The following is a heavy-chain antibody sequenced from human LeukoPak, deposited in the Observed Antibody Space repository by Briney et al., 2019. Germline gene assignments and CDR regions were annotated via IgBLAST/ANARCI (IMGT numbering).Heavy chain of an antibody. V-gene: IGHV4-34*01. CDR3: ARGRGYCSSTSCRQYYYYYYYMDV. Sequence: SETLSLTCAVYGGSFSGYYRSWIRQPPGKGLEWIGEINHSGSTNYNPSLKSRVTISVDTSKNQFSLKLSSVTAADTAVYYCARGRGYCSSTSCRQYYYYYYYMDVWGKGTTVTVSS. CDR1: GGSFSGYY. D-gene: IGHD2-2*01. J-gene: IGHJ6*03. CDR2: INHSGST.